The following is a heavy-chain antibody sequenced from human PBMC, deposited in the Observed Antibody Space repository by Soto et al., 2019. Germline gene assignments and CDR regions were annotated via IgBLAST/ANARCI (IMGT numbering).Heavy chain of an antibody. Sequence: ASVKVSCKASGGTFSSYAISWVRQAPGQGLEWMGGIIPIFGTANYAQKFQGRVTITADESTSTAYMELSSLRSEDTAVYYCARVAPPRLLISSSLYHDHYYFDYWGQGTLLTVSS. V-gene: IGHV1-69*13. CDR1: GGTFSSYA. CDR2: IIPIFGTA. CDR3: ARVAPPRLLISSSLYHDHYYFDY. J-gene: IGHJ4*02. D-gene: IGHD6-13*01.